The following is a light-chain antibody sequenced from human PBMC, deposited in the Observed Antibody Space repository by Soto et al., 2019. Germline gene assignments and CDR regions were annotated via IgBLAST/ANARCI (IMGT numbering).Light chain of an antibody. Sequence: QSALTQPPSASGSPGQSVAISCTGTSSDVGGYHYVSWYQQHPGKAPKLMIYEVNKRPSGVPDRFSGSKSGNTASLTVSGLLSEDEADYYCSSYAGSSNVFGSGTNVTV. J-gene: IGLJ1*01. CDR1: SSDVGGYHY. CDR2: EVN. CDR3: SSYAGSSNV. V-gene: IGLV2-8*01.